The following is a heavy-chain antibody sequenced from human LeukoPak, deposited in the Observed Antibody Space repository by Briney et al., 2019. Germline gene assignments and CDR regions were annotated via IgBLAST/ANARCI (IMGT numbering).Heavy chain of an antibody. D-gene: IGHD6-6*01. CDR2: IHTSGST. CDR1: SGSLGSYY. V-gene: IGHV4-4*07. J-gene: IGHJ4*02. CDR3: AREYSSSSGKALDY. Sequence: SETLSLTCTVSSGSLGSYYWNWLRQPAGKGLEWIGHIHTSGSTNYNPSLKSRVTMSVDTSKNQFSLKLNSVTAADTAFYYCAREYSSSSGKALDYWGQGNLVTVSS.